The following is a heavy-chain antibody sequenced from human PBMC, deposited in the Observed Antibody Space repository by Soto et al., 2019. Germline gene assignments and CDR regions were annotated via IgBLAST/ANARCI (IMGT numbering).Heavy chain of an antibody. CDR1: GYTFSDYY. J-gene: IGHJ4*02. CDR3: ARGGIIGTPPDY. V-gene: IGHV1-2*02. CDR2: INPNSGGT. D-gene: IGHD1-7*01. Sequence: ASVKVSCKASGYTFSDYYIHWVRQAPGQGLEWMGWINPNSGGTKYAPKFQGGVTMTRDRSINTAYLQWSSLQASDTAMYFCARGGIIGTPPDYWGQGTQVTVSS.